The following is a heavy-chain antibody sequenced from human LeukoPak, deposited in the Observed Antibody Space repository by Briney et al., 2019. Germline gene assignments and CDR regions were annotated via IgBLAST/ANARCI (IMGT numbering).Heavy chain of an antibody. D-gene: IGHD6-19*01. V-gene: IGHV5-10-1*01. CDR2: IDPSGSYT. CDR3: ARSAATRSIAVAGTGLDY. Sequence: GESLKISCKGSGYSFTSYWISWVRQMPGKGLEWMGRIDPSGSYTKYSPSFQGHVTISADKSISTAYLQWSSLKASGTAMYYCARSAATRSIAVAGTGLDYWGQGTLVTVSS. CDR1: GYSFTSYW. J-gene: IGHJ4*02.